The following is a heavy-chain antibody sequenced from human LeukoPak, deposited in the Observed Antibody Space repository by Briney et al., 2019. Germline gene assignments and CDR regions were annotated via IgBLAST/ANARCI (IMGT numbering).Heavy chain of an antibody. D-gene: IGHD2-15*01. J-gene: IGHJ4*02. CDR1: GFTFSSSA. V-gene: IGHV3-23*01. CDR2: ISDNGGYT. CDR3: AKQLGYCSDGSCYFPY. Sequence: GGSLRLSCAASGFTFSSSAMSWVRQAPGKGLEWVSAISDNGGYTYYADSVQGRFIISRDNSKSTLCLQMNSLRAEDTAVYYCAKQLGYCSDGSCYFPYWGQGTLVTVSS.